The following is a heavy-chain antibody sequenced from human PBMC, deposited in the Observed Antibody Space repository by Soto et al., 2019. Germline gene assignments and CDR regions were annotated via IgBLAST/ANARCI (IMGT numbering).Heavy chain of an antibody. CDR1: GFTFSSYS. CDR2: ISSSSSYI. D-gene: IGHD6-6*01. J-gene: IGHJ6*03. V-gene: IGHV3-21*01. Sequence: PGGSLRLSCAASGFTFSSYSMNWVRQAPGKGLEWVSSISSSSSYIYYADSVKGRFTISRDNAKNSLYLQMNSLRAEDTAVYYCARDPGSSSVYPYYYYYMDVWGKGTTVTVSS. CDR3: ARDPGSSSVYPYYYYYMDV.